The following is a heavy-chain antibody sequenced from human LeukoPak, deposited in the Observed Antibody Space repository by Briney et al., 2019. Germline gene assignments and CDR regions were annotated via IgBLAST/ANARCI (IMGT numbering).Heavy chain of an antibody. CDR2: IIPIFGTA. Sequence: SVKVSCKASGYTFTSYGISWVRQAPGQGLEWMGGIIPIFGTANYAQKFQGRVTITTDESTSTAYMELSSLRSEDTAVYYCAVVVVPAATHYYYYMDVWGKGTTVTVSS. J-gene: IGHJ6*03. V-gene: IGHV1-69*05. CDR3: AVVVVPAATHYYYYMDV. D-gene: IGHD2-2*01. CDR1: GYTFTSYG.